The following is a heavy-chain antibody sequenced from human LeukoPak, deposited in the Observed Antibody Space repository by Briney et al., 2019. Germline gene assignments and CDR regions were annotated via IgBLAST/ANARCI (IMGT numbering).Heavy chain of an antibody. CDR3: ARPQIAVAGTWGLFDY. J-gene: IGHJ4*02. V-gene: IGHV3-23*01. CDR1: EFSFSSYD. Sequence: GSLRLSCAASEFSFSSYDMSWVRQAPGKGLEWVSGISGSGGSTYYADSVKGRFTISRDNSKNTLYLQMNSLRPEDTAVYYCARPQIAVAGTWGLFDYWGQGTLVTVSS. CDR2: ISGSGGST. D-gene: IGHD6-19*01.